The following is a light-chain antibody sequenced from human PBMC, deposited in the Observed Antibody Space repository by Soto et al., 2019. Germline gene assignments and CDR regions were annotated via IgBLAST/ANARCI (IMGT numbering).Light chain of an antibody. J-gene: IGKJ5*01. CDR3: QHLTASPIT. V-gene: IGKV1-9*01. CDR1: QDISTH. CDR2: AAS. Sequence: IQLTQSPSSLSASVGDRVTISCRASQDISTHLAWFAQKPGRAPQLLIYAASTLHSGVPSRFSGSGSGTEFTRTIRSLQHEDFATYYCQHLTASPITFCPGTRLDI.